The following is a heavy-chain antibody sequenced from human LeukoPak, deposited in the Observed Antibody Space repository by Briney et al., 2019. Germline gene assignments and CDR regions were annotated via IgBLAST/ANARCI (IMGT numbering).Heavy chain of an antibody. CDR2: IYPGDSDT. V-gene: IGHV5-51*01. CDR1: GYSFTTYC. D-gene: IGHD5-12*01. Sequence: GESLKISCKGSGYSFTTYCVGWVRQMPGKGLEWMGVIYPGDSDTRYSPSFQGQVTISVDKSISTAYLQWSSLKASDTAMYYCARSAYSGYGIDYWGQGTLVTVSS. CDR3: ARSAYSGYGIDY. J-gene: IGHJ4*02.